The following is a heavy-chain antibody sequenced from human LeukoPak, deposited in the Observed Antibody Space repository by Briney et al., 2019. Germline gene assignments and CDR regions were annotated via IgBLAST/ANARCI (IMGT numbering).Heavy chain of an antibody. CDR2: IYYSGST. Sequence: SQTLSLTCTVSGGTISSGDYYWSWIRQPPGKGLEWIGYIYYSGSTYYNPSLKSRVTISVDTSKNQFSLKLSSVTAADTAVYYCARAGVLLTTFYYWGQGTLVTVSS. CDR1: GGTISSGDYY. V-gene: IGHV4-30-4*01. D-gene: IGHD2/OR15-2a*01. CDR3: ARAGVLLTTFYY. J-gene: IGHJ4*02.